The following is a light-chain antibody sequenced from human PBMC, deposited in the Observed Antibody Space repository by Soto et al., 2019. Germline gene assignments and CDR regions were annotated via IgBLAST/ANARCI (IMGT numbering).Light chain of an antibody. CDR1: QSISVW. CDR3: QQYNSHRT. J-gene: IGKJ1*01. CDR2: NAS. Sequence: DIPMPQSPSTLSASVGYIFPITCRAGQSISVWLAWYQQKPGKAPKLLIYNASSLESGVPSRFSGSGSGTEFTLTISSMKPDDFATYYCQQYNSHRTFGQGTKVDIK. V-gene: IGKV1-5*03.